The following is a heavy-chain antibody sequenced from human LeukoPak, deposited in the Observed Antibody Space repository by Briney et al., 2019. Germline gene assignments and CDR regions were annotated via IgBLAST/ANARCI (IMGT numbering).Heavy chain of an antibody. CDR1: GFAFSTFG. V-gene: IGHV3-33*08. D-gene: IGHD5-12*01. CDR3: AREGADIVPGAFDY. CDR2: IWYDGSNK. Sequence: PGGSLRLSCAASGFAFSTFGMHWVRQAPGKGLEWVAVIWYDGSNKYYADSVKGRFTISRDNSKNTLYLQMNSLRAEDTAVYYCAREGADIVPGAFDYWGQGTLVTVSS. J-gene: IGHJ4*02.